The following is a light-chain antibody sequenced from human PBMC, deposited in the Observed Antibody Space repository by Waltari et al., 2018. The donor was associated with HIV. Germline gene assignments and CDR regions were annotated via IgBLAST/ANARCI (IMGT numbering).Light chain of an antibody. Sequence: QSALTQPASVSGSPGPSITISCTGTSSDVGSYNVVSWYQQHPGKAPKLMIYEVSKRPSGVSNRFSGSKSGNTASLTISGLQAEDEAEYYCCSYAGRSTHVFGTGTKVTVL. V-gene: IGLV2-23*02. J-gene: IGLJ1*01. CDR3: CSYAGRSTHV. CDR1: SSDVGSYNV. CDR2: EVS.